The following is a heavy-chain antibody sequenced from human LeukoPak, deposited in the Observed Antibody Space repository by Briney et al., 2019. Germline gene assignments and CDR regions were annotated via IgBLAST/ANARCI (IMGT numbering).Heavy chain of an antibody. CDR1: GGSISSYY. D-gene: IGHD1-1*01. V-gene: IGHV4-59*08. Sequence: PSETLSLTCTVSGGSISSYYWSWIRQPPGKGLEWIGYIYYSGSTNDNPSLKSRVTISVDTSKNQFSLKLSSVTAADTAVYYCATTANSYYYYYYMDVWGKGTTVTVSS. CDR2: IYYSGST. CDR3: ATTANSYYYYYYMDV. J-gene: IGHJ6*03.